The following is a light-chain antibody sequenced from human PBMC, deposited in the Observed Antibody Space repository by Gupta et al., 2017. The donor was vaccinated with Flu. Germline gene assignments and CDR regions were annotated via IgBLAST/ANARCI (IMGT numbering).Light chain of an antibody. CDR2: DAS. J-gene: IGKJ1*01. CDR1: PSVSSS. Sequence: ETVMTQSPATLSVSPGERATLSCRASPSVSSSLAWYQQKPGQAPRLLIYDASTRATGIPARFSGSGSGTEFTLTISSLQSEDFAIYYCQQYYNWLWTFGPGTKVEIK. V-gene: IGKV3-15*01. CDR3: QQYYNWLWT.